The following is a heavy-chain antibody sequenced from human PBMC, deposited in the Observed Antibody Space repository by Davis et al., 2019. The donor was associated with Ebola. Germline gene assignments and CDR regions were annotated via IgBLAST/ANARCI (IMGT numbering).Heavy chain of an antibody. CDR2: INSDGSST. D-gene: IGHD3-10*01. CDR1: GFTFSSYW. CDR3: ARTWFRDMGWFDP. Sequence: PGGSLRLSCAASGFTFSSYWMHWVRQAPGKGLVWVSRINSDGSSTSYADSVKGRFTISRDNAKNTLYLQMNSLRAEDTAVYYCARTWFRDMGWFDPWGQGTLVTVSS. J-gene: IGHJ5*02. V-gene: IGHV3-74*01.